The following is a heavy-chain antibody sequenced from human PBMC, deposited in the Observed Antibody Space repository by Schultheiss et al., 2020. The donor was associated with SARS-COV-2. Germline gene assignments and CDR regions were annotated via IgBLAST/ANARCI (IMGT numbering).Heavy chain of an antibody. CDR2: ISSSGTYI. D-gene: IGHD1-26*01. J-gene: IGHJ4*02. Sequence: GGSLRLSCPASGFTFSTYSMNWVRQAPGKGLEWVSAISSSGTYIYYADSLRGRFTISRDNAKNSLYLQMNSLRPDDTAVYYCARDGSPAEYGAYWGQGILVTVSS. CDR3: ARDGSPAEYGAY. V-gene: IGHV3-21*01. CDR1: GFTFSTYS.